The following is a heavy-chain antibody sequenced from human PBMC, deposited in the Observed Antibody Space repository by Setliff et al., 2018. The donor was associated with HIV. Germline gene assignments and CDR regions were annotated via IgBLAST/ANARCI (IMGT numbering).Heavy chain of an antibody. J-gene: IGHJ4*02. CDR3: ARSRPTNYFDY. D-gene: IGHD2-2*01. V-gene: IGHV3-11*04. Sequence: GGSLRLSCTASGFTFTDYYMTWIRLAPGMGLEWLSYISSTGSAIYYADSVKGRFTISRDNAKNSLYLQMNSLRAEDTAMYYCARSRPTNYFDYWGQGTLVTVSS. CDR2: ISSTGSAI. CDR1: GFTFTDYY.